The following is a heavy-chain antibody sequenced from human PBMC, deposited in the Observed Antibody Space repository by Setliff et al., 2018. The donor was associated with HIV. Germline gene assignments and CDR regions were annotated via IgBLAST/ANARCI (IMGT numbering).Heavy chain of an antibody. CDR2: MNPNSGNT. J-gene: IGHJ2*01. CDR1: GYTFTNYD. D-gene: IGHD5-12*01. Sequence: VASVKVSCKASGYTFTNYDINWVRQAPGQGLEWMGWMNPNSGNTGYAQKFQGRVTMTRNTSIRTAYMELSSLRSEDTAVYYCARGTVEMANDWYFDLWGRGTLVTVS. CDR3: ARGTVEMANDWYFDL. V-gene: IGHV1-8*02.